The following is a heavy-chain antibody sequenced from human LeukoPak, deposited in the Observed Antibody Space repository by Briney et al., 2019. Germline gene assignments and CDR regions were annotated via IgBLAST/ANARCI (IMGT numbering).Heavy chain of an antibody. Sequence: SETLSLTCTVSGGSISSGDYYWSWIRQPPGKGLEWIGYIYYSGSTYYNPSLKSRVTISVDTSKNQFSLKLSSVTAADTAVYYCARSYYYDSSGYYYAHFDYWGQGTLVTVSS. CDR3: ARSYYYDSSGYYYAHFDY. CDR2: IYYSGST. V-gene: IGHV4-30-4*01. D-gene: IGHD3-22*01. CDR1: GGSISSGDYY. J-gene: IGHJ4*02.